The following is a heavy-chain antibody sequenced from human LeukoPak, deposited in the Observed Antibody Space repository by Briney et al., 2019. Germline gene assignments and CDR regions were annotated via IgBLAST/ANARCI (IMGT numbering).Heavy chain of an antibody. Sequence: GESLKISCKGSGYRFTSYWIGWVRQMPGKGLEWMGIIYPGDSDTRYSPSFQGQVTVSADESISTAYLQWSSLKASDTAMYYCATRYYYDSSGYYPGYFDYWGQGTLVTVSS. V-gene: IGHV5-51*01. CDR1: GYRFTSYW. D-gene: IGHD3-22*01. J-gene: IGHJ4*02. CDR2: IYPGDSDT. CDR3: ATRYYYDSSGYYPGYFDY.